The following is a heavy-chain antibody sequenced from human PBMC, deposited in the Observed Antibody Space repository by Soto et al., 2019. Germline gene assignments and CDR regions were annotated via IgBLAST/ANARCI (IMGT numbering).Heavy chain of an antibody. CDR2: IITMFGTT. Sequence: QVQLVQSGAEVKKPGSSVNVSCKPSGGTFNSYALNWVRQAPGQGLEWLGGIITMFGTTYYAQKFQCRVTITADRSASTAFMYLSSLRSDDSAVYYCASGSTGYFRDPFDIWGQGTMVTVSS. CDR1: GGTFNSYA. J-gene: IGHJ3*02. V-gene: IGHV1-69*06. D-gene: IGHD3-22*01. CDR3: ASGSTGYFRDPFDI.